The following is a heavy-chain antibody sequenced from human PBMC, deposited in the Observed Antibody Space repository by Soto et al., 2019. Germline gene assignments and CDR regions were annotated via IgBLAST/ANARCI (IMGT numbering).Heavy chain of an antibody. CDR3: ATGRVYFGSEY. V-gene: IGHV4-59*01. J-gene: IGHJ4*02. CDR1: GGSITSYD. D-gene: IGHD3-10*01. Sequence: QVQLQESGPGLVKPLETLSLTCTVPGGSITSYDWSWVRQPPGKGLEWIGYIYYNGNINYNPSLKSRLTISLDTSKNQFSLRLSSVTDADTAGYYCATGRVYFGSEYWGQGTLVNVSS. CDR2: IYYNGNI.